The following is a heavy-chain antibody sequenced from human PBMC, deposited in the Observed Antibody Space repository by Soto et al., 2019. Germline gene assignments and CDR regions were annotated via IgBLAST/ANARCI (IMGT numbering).Heavy chain of an antibody. Sequence: QVQLQESGPGLVKPSGTLSLTCAVSGGSISSSNWWSWVRQPPGKGLEWIGEIYHSGSTNYNPSLKDRVTITVDKSKNQFSLKLSSVTAADTAVYYCAGVDYYDSSGFGYWGQGTLVTVSS. CDR2: IYHSGST. CDR3: AGVDYYDSSGFGY. D-gene: IGHD3-22*01. CDR1: GGSISSSNW. J-gene: IGHJ4*02. V-gene: IGHV4-4*02.